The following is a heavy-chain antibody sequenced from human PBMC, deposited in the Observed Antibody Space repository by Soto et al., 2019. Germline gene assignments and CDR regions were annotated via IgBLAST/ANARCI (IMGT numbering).Heavy chain of an antibody. V-gene: IGHV4-39*01. CDR1: GGSITSSSYY. Sequence: SETLSLSCTVSGGSITSSSYYWGWIRQPPGKGLEWIGSIYYSGSTYYNPSLKSRVTISVDTSKNQFSLKLSSVTAADTAVYYCATQEVGGSYVYTFDPWGQGTLVTVSS. CDR3: ATQEVGGSYVYTFDP. D-gene: IGHD1-26*01. J-gene: IGHJ5*02. CDR2: IYYSGST.